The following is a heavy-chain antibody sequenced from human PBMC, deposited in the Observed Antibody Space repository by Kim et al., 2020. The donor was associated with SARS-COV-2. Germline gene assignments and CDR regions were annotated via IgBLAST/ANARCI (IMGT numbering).Heavy chain of an antibody. CDR3: ARVAIFGVVIIPFDI. J-gene: IGHJ3*02. D-gene: IGHD3-3*01. V-gene: IGHV1-69*01. Sequence: QKFQGRVTITADESTSTAYMELSSLRSEDTAVYYCARVAIFGVVIIPFDIWGQGTMVTVSS.